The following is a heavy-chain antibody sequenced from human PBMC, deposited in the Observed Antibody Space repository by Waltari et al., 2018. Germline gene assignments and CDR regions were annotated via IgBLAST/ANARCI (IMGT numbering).Heavy chain of an antibody. J-gene: IGHJ4*02. CDR1: GDTFRRYA. V-gene: IGHV1-69*12. Sequence: QVQLVQSGAEVKQPGSSMKVSCKASGDTFRRYAISWVRQAPGQGLEWMGGIIPLLGTTNYEQKVKGRATMTADEPTSTAYVELRSLKAEDTAVYFCARSYYYDRRANYPSLGAFDSWGQGTLVTVAS. CDR3: ARSYYYDRRANYPSLGAFDS. CDR2: IIPLLGTT. D-gene: IGHD3-22*01.